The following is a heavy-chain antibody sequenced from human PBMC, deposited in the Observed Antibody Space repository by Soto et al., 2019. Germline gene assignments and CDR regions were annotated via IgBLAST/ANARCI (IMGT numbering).Heavy chain of an antibody. J-gene: IGHJ3*02. V-gene: IGHV5-10-1*01. Sequence: GESLKISCKGSGYSFTSYWISWVRQMPGKGLEWMGRIDPSDSYTNYSPSFQGHVTISADKSISTAYLQWSSLKASDTAMYYCARRLRPAHYDYVWGSYRYCAFDIWGQGXMVTVSS. D-gene: IGHD3-16*02. CDR3: ARRLRPAHYDYVWGSYRYCAFDI. CDR2: IDPSDSYT. CDR1: GYSFTSYW.